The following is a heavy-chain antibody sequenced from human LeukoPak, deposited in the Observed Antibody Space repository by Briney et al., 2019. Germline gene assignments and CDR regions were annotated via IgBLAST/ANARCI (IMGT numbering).Heavy chain of an antibody. Sequence: PGGSLRLSCAASGFTFSSYGMSWVRQAPGKGLEWVSVIYSGGSTYYADSVKGRFTISRDNSKNTLYLQMNSLRAEDTAVYYCARAVTGTTRVNDYWGQGTLVTVSS. V-gene: IGHV3-53*01. CDR3: ARAVTGTTRVNDY. CDR2: IYSGGST. J-gene: IGHJ4*02. D-gene: IGHD1-7*01. CDR1: GFTFSSYG.